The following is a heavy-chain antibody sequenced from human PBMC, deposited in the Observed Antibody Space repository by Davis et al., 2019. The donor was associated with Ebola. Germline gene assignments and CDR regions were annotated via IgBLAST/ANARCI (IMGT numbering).Heavy chain of an antibody. CDR1: GFTFSSYW. D-gene: IGHD3/OR15-3a*01. J-gene: IGHJ6*02. V-gene: IGHV3-74*01. CDR2: INSDGSST. CDR3: ASGDGRGRSYDMDV. Sequence: HTGGSLRLSCAASGFTFSSYWMHWVRQAPGKGLVWVSRINSDGSSTSYADSVKGRFTISRDNAKNSLYLQMNSLRAEDTAVYYYASGDGRGRSYDMDVWGQGTTVTVSS.